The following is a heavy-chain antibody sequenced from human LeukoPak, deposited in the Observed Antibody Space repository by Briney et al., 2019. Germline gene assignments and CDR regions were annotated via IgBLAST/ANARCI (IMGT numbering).Heavy chain of an antibody. CDR2: INPNSGGT. D-gene: IGHD3-22*01. V-gene: IGHV1-2*02. J-gene: IGHJ3*02. CDR3: ARVYYYDSSGGAFDI. Sequence: AASVKVSCKASGYTFTGYYMHWVRQAPGQGLEWMGWINPNSGGTNYAQKFQGRVTMTRDTPISTAYMELSRLRSDDTAVYYCARVYYYDSSGGAFDIWGQGTMVTVSS. CDR1: GYTFTGYY.